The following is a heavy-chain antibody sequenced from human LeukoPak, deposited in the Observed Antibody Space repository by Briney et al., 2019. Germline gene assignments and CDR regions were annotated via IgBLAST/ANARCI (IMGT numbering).Heavy chain of an antibody. CDR2: IKTDGSSP. V-gene: IGHV3-74*01. J-gene: IGHJ3*01. CDR1: GFTFSNYW. Sequence: GGSLRLSCAASGFTFSNYWMHWVRQVPGKGLVWVSRIKTDGSSPSYADSVKGRFTVSRDNAKNMLYLQMNSLRAEDTALYYCARGVLSWAHALDFWGQGTLVTVSS. D-gene: IGHD2/OR15-2a*01. CDR3: ARGVLSWAHALDF.